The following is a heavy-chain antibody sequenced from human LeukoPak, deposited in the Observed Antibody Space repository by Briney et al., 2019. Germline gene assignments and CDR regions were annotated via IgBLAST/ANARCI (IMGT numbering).Heavy chain of an antibody. CDR3: ASGRTDIVVVPATLRNYFFDY. D-gene: IGHD2-2*01. Sequence: EASVKVSCKASGGTFSSYDISWVRQAPGQGLEWMGGIMPMFGTANYAQKFQGRVTITADKSTSTAYMELSSLRSEDAAVYYCASGRTDIVVVPATLRNYFFDYWGREPWSPSPQ. CDR2: IMPMFGTA. CDR1: GGTFSSYD. J-gene: IGHJ4*02. V-gene: IGHV1-69*06.